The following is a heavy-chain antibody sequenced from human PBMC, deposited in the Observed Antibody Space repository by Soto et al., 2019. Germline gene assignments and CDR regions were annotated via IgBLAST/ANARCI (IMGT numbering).Heavy chain of an antibody. Sequence: QVQLQQWGAGLLKPSETLSLTCAVYGGSFSGYYWSWIRRPPGKGLEWIGEINHSGSTNYNPSLKGRVTISVDTSKNQFSLKLSSLTAADTGVYYCARGGGTYCSSTSCRLRFYYYYYYMDVWGKGTTVTVSS. V-gene: IGHV4-34*01. J-gene: IGHJ6*03. CDR2: INHSGST. CDR3: ARGGGTYCSSTSCRLRFYYYYYYMDV. CDR1: GGSFSGYY. D-gene: IGHD2-2*01.